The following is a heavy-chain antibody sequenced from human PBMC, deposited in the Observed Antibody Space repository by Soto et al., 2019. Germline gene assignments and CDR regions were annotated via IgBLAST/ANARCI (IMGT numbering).Heavy chain of an antibody. CDR2: INGGGSGT. Sequence: EVQLVVSGGGSVQPGGSLRLSCAASGFSFSNYAMSWVRQAPGTGLEWVSRINGGGSGTCYADFVKGRFTISRDDAKNTLFLQMNGLRAEDTAVYYCARGIFGSGTANDYWGQGTLVTVSS. J-gene: IGHJ4*02. CDR3: ARGIFGSGTANDY. CDR1: GFSFSNYA. D-gene: IGHD3-10*01. V-gene: IGHV3-23*04.